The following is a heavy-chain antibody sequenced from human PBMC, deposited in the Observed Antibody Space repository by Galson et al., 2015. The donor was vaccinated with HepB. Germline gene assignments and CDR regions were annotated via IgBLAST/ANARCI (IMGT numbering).Heavy chain of an antibody. Sequence: PALVKPTQTLTLTCTFSGFSLSTSGVGVGWIRQPPGKALEWLALIYWDDDKRYSPSLKSRLTITKDTSKNQVVLTMTNMDPVDTATYYCARIITMIVVEPFDYWGQGTLVTVSS. J-gene: IGHJ4*02. V-gene: IGHV2-5*02. CDR3: ARIITMIVVEPFDY. CDR2: IYWDDDK. CDR1: GFSLSTSGVG. D-gene: IGHD3-22*01.